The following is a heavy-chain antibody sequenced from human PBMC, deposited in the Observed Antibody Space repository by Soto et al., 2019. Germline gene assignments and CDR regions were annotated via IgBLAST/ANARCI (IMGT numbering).Heavy chain of an antibody. CDR3: TRDRIAARPNDAFDI. D-gene: IGHD6-6*01. CDR1: GFTFGDYA. V-gene: IGHV3-49*04. CDR2: IRSKAYGGTT. J-gene: IGHJ3*02. Sequence: GSLRLSCTASGFTFGDYAMSWVRQAPGKGLEWVGFIRSKAYGGTTEYAASVKGRFTISRDDSKSIAYLQMNSLKTEDTAVYYCTRDRIAARPNDAFDIWGQGTMVTVSS.